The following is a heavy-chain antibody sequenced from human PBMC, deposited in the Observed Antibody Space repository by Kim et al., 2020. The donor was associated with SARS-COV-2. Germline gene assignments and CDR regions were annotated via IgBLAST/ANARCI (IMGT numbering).Heavy chain of an antibody. J-gene: IGHJ5*02. D-gene: IGHD5-18*01. CDR2: IYYSGST. CDR3: ARAGRATAYLSIHSSGGFDP. CDR1: GGSISSSSYY. V-gene: IGHV4-39*07. Sequence: SETLSLTCTVSGGSISSSSYYWGWIRQPPGKGLEWIGSIYYSGSTYYNPSLKSRVTISVDTSKNQFSLKLSSVTAADTAVYYCARAGRATAYLSIHSSGGFDPWGQGTLVTVSS.